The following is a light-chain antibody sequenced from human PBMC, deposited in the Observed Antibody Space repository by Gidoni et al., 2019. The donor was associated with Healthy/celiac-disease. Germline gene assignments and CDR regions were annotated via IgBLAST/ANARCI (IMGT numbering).Light chain of an antibody. Sequence: DIQMTQSPSSLSASVGDRVTIPGRASQSISSYLTWYQQKPGKAPKLLIYAASSLQSGVPARFSGSGSGTDFTLTISSLQPEDCATYYCQQSYSTPYSFGQGTKLEIK. J-gene: IGKJ2*03. CDR2: AAS. CDR3: QQSYSTPYS. CDR1: QSISSY. V-gene: IGKV1-39*01.